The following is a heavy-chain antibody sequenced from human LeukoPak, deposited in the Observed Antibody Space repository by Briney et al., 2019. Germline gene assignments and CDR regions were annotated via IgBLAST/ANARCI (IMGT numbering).Heavy chain of an antibody. J-gene: IGHJ4*02. CDR1: GFTFSSYS. CDR3: ARDRETYYYGSGSYYPDY. CDR2: ISSSSSYI. D-gene: IGHD3-10*01. V-gene: IGHV3-21*01. Sequence: GGSLRLSXAASGFTFSSYSMNWVRQAPGKGLEWVSCISSSSSYIYYADSVKGRFTISRDNAKNSLYLQINSLRAEDTAVYYCARDRETYYYGSGSYYPDYWGQGTLVTVSS.